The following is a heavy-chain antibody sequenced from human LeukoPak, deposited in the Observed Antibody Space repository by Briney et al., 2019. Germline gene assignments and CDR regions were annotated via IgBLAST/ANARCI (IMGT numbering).Heavy chain of an antibody. CDR2: INPNSGGT. CDR3: ARDLSRDNWFDP. V-gene: IGHV1-2*02. CDR1: GYTFTGCF. J-gene: IGHJ5*02. Sequence: ASVKVSCKASGYTFTGCFMHWVRQAPGQGPEWMGWINPNSGGTNYAQKFQGRVIMTRDTSISTAYMELSRLRSDDTAVYYCARDLSRDNWFDPWGQGTLVSVSS.